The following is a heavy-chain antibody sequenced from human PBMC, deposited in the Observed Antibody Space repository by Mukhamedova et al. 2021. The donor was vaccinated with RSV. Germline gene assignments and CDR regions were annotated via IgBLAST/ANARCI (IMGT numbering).Heavy chain of an antibody. CDR2: IHSGAST. V-gene: IGHV3-53*01. J-gene: IGHJ4*02. Sequence: EWVSAIHSGASTYYADSVKGRFTISRDISKNTVYLQMTSLRGEDTAIYYCAINWGPFESWVQGTLVTVSS. CDR3: AINWGPFES. D-gene: IGHD7-27*01.